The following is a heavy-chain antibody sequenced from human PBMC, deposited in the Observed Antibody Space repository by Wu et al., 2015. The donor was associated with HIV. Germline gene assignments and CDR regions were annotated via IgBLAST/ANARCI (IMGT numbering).Heavy chain of an antibody. D-gene: IGHD3-22*01. J-gene: IGHJ4*02. CDR2: INPNRGGT. V-gene: IGHV1-2*02. Sequence: QVQLVQSGAEVKKPGASVKVSCKASGYTFTGYYMHWVRQAPGQGLEWMGWINPNRGGTKYAQKFQGRVTMTRDTAVNTAYMELNSLRSDDTAVYYCARLQSLSGFYSNADYWGQGTLVTVSS. CDR1: GYTFTGYY. CDR3: ARLQSLSGFYSNADY.